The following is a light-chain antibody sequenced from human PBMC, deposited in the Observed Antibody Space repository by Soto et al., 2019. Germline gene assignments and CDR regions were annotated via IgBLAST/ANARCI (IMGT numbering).Light chain of an antibody. J-gene: IGKJ2*01. CDR3: QQYDRFPYT. CDR2: KAS. Sequence: DIQMTQSPSTLSASVGDTVTITCRASQSISNWLAWYQQKPGQAPKLLIHKASTLESGVPSRFSGSGSGTEIPLTHRRLQPDDFATFYCQQYDRFPYTFGQGTKLEIK. CDR1: QSISNW. V-gene: IGKV1-5*03.